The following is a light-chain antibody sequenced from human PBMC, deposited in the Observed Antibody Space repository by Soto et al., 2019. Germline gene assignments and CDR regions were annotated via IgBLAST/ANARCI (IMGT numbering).Light chain of an antibody. V-gene: IGLV1-40*01. CDR1: SSNIGAGYD. J-gene: IGLJ2*01. CDR3: QSYDSSLRGVL. CDR2: GNS. Sequence: QSVLTQPPSVSGAPGQRVTISCTGSSSNIGAGYDVHWYQHLPGTAPKLLIHGNSDRPSGVPDRFSGSKSGTSASLAITGLQAEDEADYYCQSYDSSLRGVLFGGGTKLTVL.